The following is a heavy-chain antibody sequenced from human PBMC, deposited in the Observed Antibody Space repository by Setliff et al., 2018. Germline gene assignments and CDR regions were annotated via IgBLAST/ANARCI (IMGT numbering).Heavy chain of an antibody. J-gene: IGHJ6*03. CDR2: IMPKFGTP. Sequence: SVKVSCKASGVTFSNYCISWVRQAPGQGLEWMGGIMPKFGTPNRSQKFQGRVTITADESTSTAYMELSGLTSEDTAVYYCASHFLTVMKYYYYMDVWGKGTTVTVSS. CDR3: ASHFLTVMKYYYYMDV. V-gene: IGHV1-69*13. CDR1: GVTFSNYC. D-gene: IGHD5-18*01.